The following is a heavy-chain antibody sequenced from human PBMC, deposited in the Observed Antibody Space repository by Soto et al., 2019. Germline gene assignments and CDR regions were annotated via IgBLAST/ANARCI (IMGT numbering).Heavy chain of an antibody. CDR1: GYTFTGYY. D-gene: IGHD2-2*01. J-gene: IGHJ6*02. CDR2: INPNSGGT. Sequence: GASVKVSCKASGYTFTGYYMHWVRQAPGQGLEWMGWINPNSGGTNYAQKFQGWVTMTRDTSISTAYMELSRLRSDDTAVYYCARDQGSDIVVVPAALGPSNDYYYGMDVWGQGTTVTVSS. CDR3: ARDQGSDIVVVPAALGPSNDYYYGMDV. V-gene: IGHV1-2*04.